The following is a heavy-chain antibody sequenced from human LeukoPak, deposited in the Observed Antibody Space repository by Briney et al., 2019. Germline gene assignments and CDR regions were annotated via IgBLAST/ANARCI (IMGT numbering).Heavy chain of an antibody. V-gene: IGHV3-7*04. CDR1: GFTFRTCW. CDR2: IKYDGREK. CDR3: ARAFSDDFWTGLN. Sequence: GGSLGLSCSASGFTFRTCWMSWVRQAPGKGLEWVANIKYDGREKYYVGSVKGRFTISRDNAKNSLYLQMNNLRAEDTAVYYCARAFSDDFWTGLNWGRGTLVTVSS. J-gene: IGHJ4*02. D-gene: IGHD3/OR15-3a*01.